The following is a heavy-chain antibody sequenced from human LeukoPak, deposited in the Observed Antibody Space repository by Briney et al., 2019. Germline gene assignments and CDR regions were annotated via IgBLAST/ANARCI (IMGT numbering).Heavy chain of an antibody. D-gene: IGHD6-19*01. Sequence: PGGSLRLSCAASGFTFSSYWMSWVRQAPGKGLEWVANIKEDGSVKYYVDSVKGRFTISRDNAKNSLYLQMNNLRAEDTAVYYCAGGSGWLIDYWGQGTLVTVSS. CDR1: GFTFSSYW. J-gene: IGHJ4*02. CDR3: AGGSGWLIDY. V-gene: IGHV3-7*04. CDR2: IKEDGSVK.